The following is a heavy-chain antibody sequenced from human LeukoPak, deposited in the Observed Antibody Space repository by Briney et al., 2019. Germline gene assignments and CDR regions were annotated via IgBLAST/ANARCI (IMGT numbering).Heavy chain of an antibody. V-gene: IGHV3-48*03. Sequence: PGGSLRLSCAASGFTFSSYEMNWVRQAPGKGLEWVSYISSSGNTIYYADSVKGRFTISRDNAKNSLYLQMNSLRAEDTAVYYCAPMVRGVVQGVDYWGQGTLVTVSS. D-gene: IGHD3-10*01. CDR2: ISSSGNTI. J-gene: IGHJ4*02. CDR3: APMVRGVVQGVDY. CDR1: GFTFSSYE.